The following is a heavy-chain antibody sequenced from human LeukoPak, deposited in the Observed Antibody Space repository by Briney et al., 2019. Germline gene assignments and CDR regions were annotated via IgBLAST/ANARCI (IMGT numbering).Heavy chain of an antibody. CDR3: ARDGYDSSGYYPTGGFDY. CDR2: ISSSSSYI. D-gene: IGHD3-22*01. J-gene: IGHJ4*02. V-gene: IGHV3-21*01. Sequence: GGSLRLSCAASGFTFSSYSMNWVRQAPGKGPEWVSSISSSSSYIYYADSVKGRFTISRDNAKNSMYLQMNSLRAEDTAVYYCARDGYDSSGYYPTGGFDYWGQGTLVTVSS. CDR1: GFTFSSYS.